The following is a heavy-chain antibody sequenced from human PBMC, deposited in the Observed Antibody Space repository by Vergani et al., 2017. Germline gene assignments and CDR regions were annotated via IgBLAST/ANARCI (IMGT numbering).Heavy chain of an antibody. Sequence: QVQLQESGPRLVRPSQTLSLTCTVSGGSINTGAYYWSWIRQPAGKGLEWIGRVYTSGMTNYNPSLKSRVTILVDRSKSQLSLKLTSVTAGATAVYFCAIELSYYYGSGSDDYNPYYYEGMDVWGPGTTVTVSS. CDR1: GGSINTGAYY. V-gene: IGHV4-61*02. J-gene: IGHJ6*02. D-gene: IGHD3-10*01. CDR3: AIELSYYYGSGSDDYNPYYYEGMDV. CDR2: VYTSGMT.